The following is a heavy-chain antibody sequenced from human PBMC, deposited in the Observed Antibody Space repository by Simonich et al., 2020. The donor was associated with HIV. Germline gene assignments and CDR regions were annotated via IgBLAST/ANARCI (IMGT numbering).Heavy chain of an antibody. CDR3: ASGGSISSVWADDY. Sequence: QVQLVESGGGVVQPGRSLRLSCAASGFTFSSYAMHWVRQAPGKGLEWVAVISYDGSNKYYADSVKGRFTNSRDNSQNTLYLQMNSLRAEDTAVYYCASGGSISSVWADDYWGQGTLVTVSS. D-gene: IGHD3-16*01. CDR2: ISYDGSNK. CDR1: GFTFSSYA. V-gene: IGHV3-30*07. J-gene: IGHJ4*02.